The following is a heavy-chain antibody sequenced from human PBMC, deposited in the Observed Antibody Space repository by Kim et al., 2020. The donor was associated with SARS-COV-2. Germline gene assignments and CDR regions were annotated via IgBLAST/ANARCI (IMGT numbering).Heavy chain of an antibody. Sequence: ASVKVSCKASGYTFTSYAMNWVRQAPGQGLEWMGWINTNTGNPTYAQGFTGRFVFSLDTSVSTAYLQISSLKAEDTAVYYCARDSPTLGRFGHGYWGQGTLVTVSS. D-gene: IGHD3-10*01. CDR1: GYTFTSYA. V-gene: IGHV7-4-1*02. CDR2: INTNTGNP. J-gene: IGHJ4*02. CDR3: ARDSPTLGRFGHGY.